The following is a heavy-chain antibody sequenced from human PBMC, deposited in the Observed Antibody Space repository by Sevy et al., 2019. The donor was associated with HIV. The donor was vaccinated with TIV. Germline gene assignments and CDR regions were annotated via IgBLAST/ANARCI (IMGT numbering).Heavy chain of an antibody. J-gene: IGHJ4*02. CDR2: INSDGSST. CDR1: GFTFSRYW. V-gene: IGHV3-74*01. Sequence: GGSLRLSCAASGFTFSRYWMHWVRQAPGKGLVWVSRINSDGSSTSYADSVKGRFTISRDNAKNTLYLQMNSLRAEDTAVYYCATVRVGQAVAGRELDYWGQGTLVTVSS. CDR3: ATVRVGQAVAGRELDY. D-gene: IGHD6-19*01.